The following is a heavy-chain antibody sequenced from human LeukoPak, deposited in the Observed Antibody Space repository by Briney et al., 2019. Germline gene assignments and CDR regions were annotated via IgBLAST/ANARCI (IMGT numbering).Heavy chain of an antibody. CDR1: GGTFSSYA. Sequence: ASVKVSRKASGGTFSSYAISWVRQAPGQGLEWMGGIIPIFGTANYAQKFQGRVTITADKSTSTAYMELSSLRSEDTAVYYCASPLKVGDVWGKGTTVTVSS. J-gene: IGHJ6*04. D-gene: IGHD1-26*01. CDR2: IIPIFGTA. CDR3: ASPLKVGDV. V-gene: IGHV1-69*06.